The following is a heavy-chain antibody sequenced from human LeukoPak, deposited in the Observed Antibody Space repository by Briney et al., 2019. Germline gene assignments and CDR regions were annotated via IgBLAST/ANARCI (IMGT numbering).Heavy chain of an antibody. CDR1: GFTFSSYS. V-gene: IGHV3-21*04. J-gene: IGHJ4*02. Sequence: GGSLRLSCAASGFTFSSYSMNWVRQAPGKGLEWVSSISSSSSYIYYADSVKGRFTISRDNAKNSLYLQMNSLRAEDTAVYYCAKVPSGSYPVHFDYWGQGTLVTVSS. D-gene: IGHD1-26*01. CDR3: AKVPSGSYPVHFDY. CDR2: ISSSSSYI.